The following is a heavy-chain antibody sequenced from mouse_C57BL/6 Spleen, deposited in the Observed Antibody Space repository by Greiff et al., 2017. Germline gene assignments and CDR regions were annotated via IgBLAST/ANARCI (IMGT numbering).Heavy chain of an antibody. CDR2: ISYSGST. D-gene: IGHD4-1*01. CDR1: GYSITSGYD. V-gene: IGHV3-1*01. J-gene: IGHJ3*01. Sequence: EVQLVESGPGMVKPSQSLSLTCTVTGYSITSGYDWHWIRHFPGNKLEWMGYISYSGSTNYNPSLKSRISITHDTSKNHFFLKLNSVTTEDTATYYCARGNWDPAWFAYWGQGTLVTVSA. CDR3: ARGNWDPAWFAY.